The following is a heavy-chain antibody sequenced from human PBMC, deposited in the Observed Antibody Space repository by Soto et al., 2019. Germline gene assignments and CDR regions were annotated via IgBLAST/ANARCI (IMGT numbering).Heavy chain of an antibody. V-gene: IGHV3-74*01. J-gene: IGHJ6*03. Sequence: EVQLVESGGGLVQPGGSLRLSCAASGFTFSSYWMHWVRQAPGKGLVWVSRINSDGSSTSYADSVKGRFTISRDNAKNPLYLQINSLRAADTAVYYCARGWGAYYYYMDVWGKGTTVTVSS. CDR2: INSDGSST. CDR1: GFTFSSYW. D-gene: IGHD3-16*01. CDR3: ARGWGAYYYYMDV.